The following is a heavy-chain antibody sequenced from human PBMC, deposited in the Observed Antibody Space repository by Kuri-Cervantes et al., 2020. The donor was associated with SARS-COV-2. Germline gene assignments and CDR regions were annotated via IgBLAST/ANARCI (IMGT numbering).Heavy chain of an antibody. CDR1: GGSFSGYY. Sequence: GSLRLSCPVYGGSFSGYYWSCNSPPPGKGMEWMGETNHRGSTNYNPSVKSQVTISVATSKNQFSLTLSSVTAADTAVYYCARAPIDYDCSGGSCSVFFDIWGQGTMVTISS. V-gene: IGHV4-34*01. CDR3: ARAPIDYDCSGGSCSVFFDI. J-gene: IGHJ3*02. CDR2: TNHRGST. D-gene: IGHD2-15*01.